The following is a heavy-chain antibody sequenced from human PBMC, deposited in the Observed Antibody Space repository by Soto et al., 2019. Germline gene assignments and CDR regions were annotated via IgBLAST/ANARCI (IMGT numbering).Heavy chain of an antibody. V-gene: IGHV1-18*01. J-gene: IGHJ4*02. CDR1: GYAFTTYG. CDR3: ARGRYGDY. CDR2: ISAHNGNT. Sequence: QVHLVQSGAEVKKPGASVKVSCKGSGYAFTTYGITWVRQAPGQGLEWMGWISAHNGNTNYAQKLQGRVTVTRDTSLSTAYMELRSLRSDDTAVYYCARGRYGDYWGQGAVVTVSS. D-gene: IGHD1-1*01.